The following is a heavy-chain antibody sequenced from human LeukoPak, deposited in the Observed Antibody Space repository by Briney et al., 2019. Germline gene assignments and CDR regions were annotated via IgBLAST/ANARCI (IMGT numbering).Heavy chain of an antibody. Sequence: PSGSLTLSCAASGYTFSSYGMYWVRQAPSKGLKWVASILYDGSNKFYLDSVKGRFTISRDNSRNTLYLQMNSLRAEDTAVYYCARLTGWDNYYSYMDVWGKGTTVTVSS. D-gene: IGHD6-19*01. CDR2: ILYDGSNK. CDR1: GYTFSSYG. J-gene: IGHJ6*03. V-gene: IGHV3-30*02. CDR3: ARLTGWDNYYSYMDV.